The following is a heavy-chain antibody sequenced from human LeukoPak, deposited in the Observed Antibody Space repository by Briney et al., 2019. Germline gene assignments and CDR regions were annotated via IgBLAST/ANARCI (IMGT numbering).Heavy chain of an antibody. J-gene: IGHJ3*01. CDR1: GFTFSSYS. Sequence: PGESLRLSCAASGFTFSSYSMNWVRQAPGKGLEWVSSISSSSYIYYADSVKGRFTISRDNAKNSLYLQMNSLRAEDTAVYYCARAQMSSSWYLRFWGQGTMVTVSS. D-gene: IGHD6-13*01. CDR3: ARAQMSSSWYLRF. CDR2: ISSSSYI. V-gene: IGHV3-21*01.